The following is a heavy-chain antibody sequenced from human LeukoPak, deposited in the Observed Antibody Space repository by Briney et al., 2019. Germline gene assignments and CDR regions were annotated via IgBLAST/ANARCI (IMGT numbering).Heavy chain of an antibody. CDR2: INPSGGST. J-gene: IGHJ5*02. Sequence: ASVKVSCKASGYTFTSYYMHWVRQAPGQGLEWMGIINPSGGSTSYAQKFQGRVTMTRDTSTSTVYMELSSLRSEDTAVYYCARDQGDTYESSSSWSYNWFDPWGQGTLVTVSS. D-gene: IGHD6-13*01. CDR1: GYTFTSYY. CDR3: ARDQGDTYESSSSWSYNWFDP. V-gene: IGHV1-46*01.